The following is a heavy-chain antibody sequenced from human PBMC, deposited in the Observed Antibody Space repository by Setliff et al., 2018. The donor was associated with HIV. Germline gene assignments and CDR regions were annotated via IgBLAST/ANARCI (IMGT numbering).Heavy chain of an antibody. CDR3: ATDRGTY. CDR1: GLTFSNSW. J-gene: IGHJ4*02. V-gene: IGHV3-30*07. CDR2: FSADEDIE. D-gene: IGHD1-7*01. Sequence: GGSLRLSCAASGLTFSNSWMTWVRQAPGRGLEWMAVFSADEDIEYYADSVRERFTISRDNAKNSLYLQMNSLRAEDTAVYYCATDRGTYWGQGTLVTVSS.